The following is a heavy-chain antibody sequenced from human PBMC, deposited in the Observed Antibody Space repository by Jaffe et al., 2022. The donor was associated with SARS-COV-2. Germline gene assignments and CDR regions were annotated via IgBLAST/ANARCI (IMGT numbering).Heavy chain of an antibody. J-gene: IGHJ1*01. CDR2: INPNSGGT. CDR3: ARAAVAAKRSEYFQH. D-gene: IGHD6-19*01. V-gene: IGHV1-2*06. CDR1: GYTFTGYY. Sequence: QVQLVQSGAEVKKPGASVKVSCKASGYTFTGYYMHWVRQAPGQGLEWMGRINPNSGGTNYAQKFQGRVTMTRDTSISTAYMELSRLRSDDTAVYYCARAAVAAKRSEYFQHWGQGTLVTVSS.